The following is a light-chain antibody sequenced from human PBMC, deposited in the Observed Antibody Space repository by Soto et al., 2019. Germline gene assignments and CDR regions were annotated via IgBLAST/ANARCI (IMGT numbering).Light chain of an antibody. CDR1: SSDVGDYKS. J-gene: IGLJ1*01. V-gene: IGLV2-14*01. Sequence: QSALTQPASVSGSPGQSIAISCSGTSSDVGDYKSVSWYQHHPGKVPKLVIFEVSNRPSGVSNRFSGSKSGNTASLTISGLQAEDEADYYCCSYAGDKTYVFGSGTKLTVL. CDR2: EVS. CDR3: CSYAGDKTYV.